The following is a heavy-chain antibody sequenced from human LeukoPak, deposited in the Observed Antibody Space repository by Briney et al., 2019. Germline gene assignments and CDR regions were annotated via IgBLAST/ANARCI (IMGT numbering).Heavy chain of an antibody. J-gene: IGHJ6*03. Sequence: PSETLSLTCAVYGGSFSGYYWSWIRQPPGKGLEWIGEINHSESTNYNPSLKSRVTISVDTSKNQFSLKLSSVTAADTAVYYCARAHEFYYYYYMDVWGKGTTVTVSS. CDR3: ARAHEFYYYYYMDV. CDR2: INHSEST. V-gene: IGHV4-34*01. CDR1: GGSFSGYY.